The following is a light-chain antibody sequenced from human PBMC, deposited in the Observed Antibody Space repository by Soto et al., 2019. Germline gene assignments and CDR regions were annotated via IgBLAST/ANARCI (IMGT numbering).Light chain of an antibody. J-gene: IGKJ4*01. CDR1: QSISNY. V-gene: IGKV1-39*01. CDR3: QQSYGTPLT. Sequence: DMEMTQSPSSLSASVGDRVTITCRASQSISNYLNWYQHKPGKVPKLLIHAASSLQSGVPTRFSGSGSGTDFTLTINSLQPEDFATYYCQQSYGTPLTFGGGTKIVIK. CDR2: AAS.